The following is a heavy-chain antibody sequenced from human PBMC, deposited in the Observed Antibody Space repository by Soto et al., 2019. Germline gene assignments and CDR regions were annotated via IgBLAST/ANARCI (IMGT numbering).Heavy chain of an antibody. V-gene: IGHV1-8*02. CDR2: MSAISNST. J-gene: IGHJ3*02. Sequence: ASVKVSCKASGYTFTSYGIIWVRQATGQGLEWMGWMSAISNSTSYTQKFQGRVTMTWNSPTSTAYMELSSLRSEDTAIYYCARYRTIAPMAFDIWGQGTLVTVSS. D-gene: IGHD3-9*01. CDR1: GYTFTSYG. CDR3: ARYRTIAPMAFDI.